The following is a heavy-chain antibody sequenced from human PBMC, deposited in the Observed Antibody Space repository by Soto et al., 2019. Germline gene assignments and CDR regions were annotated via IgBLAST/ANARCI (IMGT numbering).Heavy chain of an antibody. Sequence: GGSLRFSCAASGFTVSSNYMSWVRQAPGKGLEWVSVIYSGGSTYYADSVKGRFTISRDNSKNTLYLQMNSLRAEDTAVYYCARDRWDDAFDIWGQGTMVTVSS. J-gene: IGHJ3*02. CDR1: GFTVSSNY. CDR2: IYSGGST. CDR3: ARDRWDDAFDI. V-gene: IGHV3-66*01. D-gene: IGHD1-26*01.